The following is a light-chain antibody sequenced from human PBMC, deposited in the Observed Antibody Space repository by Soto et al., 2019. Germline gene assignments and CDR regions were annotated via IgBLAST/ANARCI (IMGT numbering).Light chain of an antibody. Sequence: EIVMTQSPATLSVSPGERATLSCRASQSVSSNLAWYQQKPGQAPRLLIYGASTRATDISARFSGSGSGTECALTISSRQYGDFAVYYCQQYNNWPLTFGGGTKVEIK. CDR3: QQYNNWPLT. V-gene: IGKV3-15*01. CDR1: QSVSSN. J-gene: IGKJ4*01. CDR2: GAS.